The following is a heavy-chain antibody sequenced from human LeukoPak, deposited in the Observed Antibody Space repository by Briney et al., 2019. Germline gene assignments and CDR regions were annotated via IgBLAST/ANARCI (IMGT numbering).Heavy chain of an antibody. Sequence: GGSLRLSCIASGFTFGDYAMTWVRQAPGKGLEWVGFIRSKVYGGTPEYAASVKGRFTISRDDSKGIAYLQMNSLKIEDTAVYYCTRDQTPYYWGQGTLVTVSS. CDR3: TRDQTPYY. J-gene: IGHJ4*02. V-gene: IGHV3-49*04. CDR2: IRSKVYGGTP. CDR1: GFTFGDYA.